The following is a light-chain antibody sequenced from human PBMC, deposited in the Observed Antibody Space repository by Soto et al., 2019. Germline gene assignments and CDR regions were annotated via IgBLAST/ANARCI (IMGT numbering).Light chain of an antibody. J-gene: IGKJ2*01. V-gene: IGKV1-5*03. CDR2: KAS. CDR3: QQYDSYPYT. Sequence: DIQMTQSPSTLPASVGDRVTITCRASKSISTWLAWYQQQPGKAPKLLIYKASSLQSGAPSRFSGSGSGTQFTLTSNTLQPDDFATYYCQQYDSYPYTFGQGTKLEIK. CDR1: KSISTW.